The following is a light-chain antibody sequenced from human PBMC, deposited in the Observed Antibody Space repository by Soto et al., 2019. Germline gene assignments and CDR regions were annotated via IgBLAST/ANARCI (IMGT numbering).Light chain of an antibody. CDR1: QVVTTN. CDR2: GAS. J-gene: IGKJ4*01. Sequence: EILMTHPQATLFGSPGEGPTLPGRPSQVVTTNLAWYQQKPGQAPRLLIYGASTRATGIPARFSGSGSGTEFTLTISSLQSEDFAVYYCQQYNTWPLTFGGGTKVEIK. CDR3: QQYNTWPLT. V-gene: IGKV3-15*01.